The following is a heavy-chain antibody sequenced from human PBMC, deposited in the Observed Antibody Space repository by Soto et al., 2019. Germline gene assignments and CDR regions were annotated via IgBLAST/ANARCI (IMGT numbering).Heavy chain of an antibody. Sequence: QVQLQQWGAGLLKPSETLSLTCAVYGGSFSGYYWSWIRQPPGKGLEWIGEINHSGSTNYNPSLKSRVTISVDTSKNQFSLKLSSVTAADTAVYYCARVVTIFGVVNDMWGQGTLVTVSS. J-gene: IGHJ4*02. CDR2: INHSGST. CDR1: GGSFSGYY. D-gene: IGHD3-3*01. CDR3: ARVVTIFGVVNDM. V-gene: IGHV4-34*01.